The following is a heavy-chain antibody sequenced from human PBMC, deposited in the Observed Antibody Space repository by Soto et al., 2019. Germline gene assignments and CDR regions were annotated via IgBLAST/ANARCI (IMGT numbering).Heavy chain of an antibody. Sequence: ASVKVSCKASGYTFTSYGISWVRQAPGQGLEWMGWISAYNGNTNYAQKLQGRVTMTTDTSTSTAYMELRSLRSDDTAVYYCARVLDYGPYFGEYFDVWGQGTLVTVAS. D-gene: IGHD4-17*01. CDR1: GYTFTSYG. CDR2: ISAYNGNT. V-gene: IGHV1-18*01. J-gene: IGHJ4*02. CDR3: ARVLDYGPYFGEYFDV.